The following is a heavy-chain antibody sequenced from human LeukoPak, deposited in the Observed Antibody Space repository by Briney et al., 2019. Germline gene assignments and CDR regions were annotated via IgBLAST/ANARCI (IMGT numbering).Heavy chain of an antibody. J-gene: IGHJ6*03. D-gene: IGHD3-22*01. CDR3: ARVFISYYDSSDLAYMDV. Sequence: GESLKISCKGSGYSFTSYWIGWVRQAPGQGLEWMGWISAYIGKTNYAQNLQGRVTMTTDTSTSPAYMELRSLRSDDTAVNYCARVFISYYDSSDLAYMDVWGKGTTVTISS. CDR1: GYSFTSYW. V-gene: IGHV1-18*04. CDR2: ISAYIGKT.